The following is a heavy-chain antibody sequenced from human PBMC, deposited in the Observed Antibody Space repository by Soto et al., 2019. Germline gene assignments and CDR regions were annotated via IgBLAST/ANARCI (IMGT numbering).Heavy chain of an antibody. CDR2: IYPGDSDT. Sequence: GESLKISCTGVGYSFTSYWIGWVRQMPGKGLEWMGIIYPGDSDTRYSPSFQGQVTISADKSITTAYLQWSSLKASDTAMYYCARGYCTTTICDPWFDTWGQGNLVTVSS. CDR3: ARGYCTTTICDPWFDT. J-gene: IGHJ5*02. V-gene: IGHV5-51*01. D-gene: IGHD2-2*01. CDR1: GYSFTSYW.